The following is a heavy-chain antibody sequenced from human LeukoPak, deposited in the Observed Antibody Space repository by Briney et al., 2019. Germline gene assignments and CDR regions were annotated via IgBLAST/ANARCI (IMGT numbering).Heavy chain of an antibody. J-gene: IGHJ6*03. CDR2: IYYSGST. CDR1: GGSISSYY. CDR3: ARGLRGVSSSYYYYYMDV. Sequence: SETLSLTCTVSGGSISSYYWSWIRQPPGKGLEWIGYIYYSGSTNYNPSLKSRVTISVDTSKNQFSLKLSSVTAADTAVYYCARGLRGVSSSYYYYYMDVWGKGTTVTVSS. V-gene: IGHV4-59*01. D-gene: IGHD3-10*01.